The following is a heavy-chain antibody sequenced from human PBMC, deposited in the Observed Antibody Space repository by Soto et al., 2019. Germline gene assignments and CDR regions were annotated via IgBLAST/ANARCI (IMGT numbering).Heavy chain of an antibody. CDR3: ARLLPYSGTFRRTFDY. J-gene: IGHJ4*02. CDR2: IDPSDSYT. V-gene: IGHV5-10-1*01. D-gene: IGHD1-26*01. Sequence: GESLKISCKGSGYSFTSYWISWVRQMPGKGLEWMGRIDPSDSYTNYSPSFQGHVTISADKSISTAYLQWSSLKASDTAMYYCARLLPYSGTFRRTFDYWGQGTLGTVSS. CDR1: GYSFTSYW.